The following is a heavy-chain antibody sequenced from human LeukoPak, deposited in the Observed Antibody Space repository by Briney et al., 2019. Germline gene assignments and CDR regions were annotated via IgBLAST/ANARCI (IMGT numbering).Heavy chain of an antibody. J-gene: IGHJ4*02. CDR3: ARGRWSSGWFDY. D-gene: IGHD6-19*01. Sequence: PSETLSLTCTVSGGSISSYYCNWIRQPPGKGLEWIGYIYYSGSTNYNPSLKSRVTISVDTSKNQFSLKLSSVTAADTAVYYCARGRWSSGWFDYWGQGTLVTVSS. V-gene: IGHV4-59*01. CDR2: IYYSGST. CDR1: GGSISSYY.